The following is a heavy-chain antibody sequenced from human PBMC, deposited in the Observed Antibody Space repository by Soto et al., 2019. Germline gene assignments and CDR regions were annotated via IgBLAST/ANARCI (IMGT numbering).Heavy chain of an antibody. V-gene: IGHV3-74*01. CDR3: ARVVTHPHYYYYYGMDV. D-gene: IGHD4-4*01. CDR1: GFTFSSYW. Sequence: GGSLRLSCAASGFTFSSYWMHWVRQAPGKGLVWVSRINSDGSSTSYADSVKGRFTISRDNAKNTLYLQMNSLRAEDTAVYYCARVVTHPHYYYYYGMDVWGQGTTVTVSS. CDR2: INSDGSST. J-gene: IGHJ6*02.